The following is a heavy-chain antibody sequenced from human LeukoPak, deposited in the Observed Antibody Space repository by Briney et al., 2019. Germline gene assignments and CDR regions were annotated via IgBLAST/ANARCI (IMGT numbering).Heavy chain of an antibody. CDR1: GFTFDDYA. J-gene: IGHJ3*02. D-gene: IGHD6-13*01. V-gene: IGHV3-9*01. Sequence: GGSLRLSCAASGFTFDDYAMHWVRQAPGKGLEWVSGISWNSGSIGYADSVKGRFTISRDNAKNSLYLQMNSLRAEDTALYYCAKDIGAAAGGVYDAFDIWGQGTMVTVSS. CDR2: ISWNSGSI. CDR3: AKDIGAAAGGVYDAFDI.